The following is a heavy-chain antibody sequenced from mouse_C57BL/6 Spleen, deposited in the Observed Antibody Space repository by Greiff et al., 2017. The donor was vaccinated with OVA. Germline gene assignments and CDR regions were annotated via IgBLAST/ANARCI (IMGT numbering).Heavy chain of an antibody. Sequence: VQLKESGPELVKPGASVKIPCKASGYTFTDYNMDWVKQSHGKSLEWIGDINPNNGGTISNQKFKGKATLTVDKSSSTAYMELRSLTSEDTAVYYCARRNYYGSSPYYYAMDYWGQGTSVTVSS. CDR1: GYTFTDYN. V-gene: IGHV1-18*01. CDR3: ARRNYYGSSPYYYAMDY. D-gene: IGHD1-1*01. J-gene: IGHJ4*01. CDR2: INPNNGGT.